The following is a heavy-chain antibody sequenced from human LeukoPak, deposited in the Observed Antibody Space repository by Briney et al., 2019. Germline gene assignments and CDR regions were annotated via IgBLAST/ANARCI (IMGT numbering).Heavy chain of an antibody. CDR2: TYYRSKWYN. CDR1: GDSVSGNSPA. Sequence: SQTLSLTCAISGDSVSGNSPAWNWIRQSPSRGLEWLGRTYYRSKWYNEYAVSVKSRITINPDTSKSQFSLQLNSVTPDDTAVYYCSRFNRGAFDYWGQGSLVTVSS. J-gene: IGHJ4*02. D-gene: IGHD3-10*01. CDR3: SRFNRGAFDY. V-gene: IGHV6-1*01.